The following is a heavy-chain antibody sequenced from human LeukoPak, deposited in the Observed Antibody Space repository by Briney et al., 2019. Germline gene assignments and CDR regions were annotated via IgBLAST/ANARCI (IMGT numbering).Heavy chain of an antibody. J-gene: IGHJ4*02. CDR1: GYTFTGYY. V-gene: IGHV1-2*02. CDR3: ARDLVCTMNCKDS. D-gene: IGHD2-2*01. CDR2: INPNSGGT. Sequence: ASVKVSCKASGYTFTGYYMHWVRQAPGQGLEWMGWINPNSGGTNYAQKFQGRVTMTRDTSISTAYMELSSLTSEDTAVYFCARDLVCTMNCKDSWGQGTLVTVSS.